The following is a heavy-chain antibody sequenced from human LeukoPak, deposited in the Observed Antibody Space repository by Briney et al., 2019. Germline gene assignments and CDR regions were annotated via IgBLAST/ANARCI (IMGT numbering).Heavy chain of an antibody. Sequence: GASVKVSCKASGYTFTSYGISWVRQAPGQGLEWMGWISAYNGNTNYAQKLQGRVTMTIDTSTSTDYMELRSLRSDDTAVYYCARDPGYYDSSGTCWGQGTLVTVSS. CDR3: ARDPGYYDSSGTC. V-gene: IGHV1-18*01. CDR1: GYTFTSYG. J-gene: IGHJ4*02. CDR2: ISAYNGNT. D-gene: IGHD3-22*01.